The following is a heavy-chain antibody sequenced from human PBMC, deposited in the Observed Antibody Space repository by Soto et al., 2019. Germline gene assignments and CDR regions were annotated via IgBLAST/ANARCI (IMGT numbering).Heavy chain of an antibody. J-gene: IGHJ6*02. CDR1: GGTFSSYA. V-gene: IGHV1-69*13. Sequence: SVKVSCKASGGTFSSYAISWVRQAPGQGLEWMGGIIPIFGTANYAQKFQGRVTITADESTSTAYMELSSLRSEDTAVYYCARGSFDWLLRGRPSYGMDVWGQGTTVTVS. CDR3: ARGSFDWLLRGRPSYGMDV. D-gene: IGHD3-9*01. CDR2: IIPIFGTA.